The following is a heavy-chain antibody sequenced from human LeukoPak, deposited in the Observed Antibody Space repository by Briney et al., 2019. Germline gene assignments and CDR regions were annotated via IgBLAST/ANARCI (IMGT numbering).Heavy chain of an antibody. Sequence: GGSLRLSCAASGFTFSSYAMSWVRQAPGKGLEWVSAISGSGGSTYYADSVKGRFTISRDNSKNTLYLQMSSLRAEDTAVYYCAKDSKVAVGSYYFDYWGQGTLVTVSS. CDR2: ISGSGGST. J-gene: IGHJ4*02. V-gene: IGHV3-23*01. CDR3: AKDSKVAVGSYYFDY. D-gene: IGHD6-19*01. CDR1: GFTFSSYA.